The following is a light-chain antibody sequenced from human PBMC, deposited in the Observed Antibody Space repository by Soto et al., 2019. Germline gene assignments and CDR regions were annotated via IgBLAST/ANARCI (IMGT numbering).Light chain of an antibody. CDR3: QQYGRPLLT. CDR2: GAS. Sequence: EIVLTQSPGTLSLSPGERATLSCRASQSVSSSYLAWYQQKPGQAPRLLIYGASSRATGVPDRFSGSGSGTDFTLTISRLEPEDFAVYYCQQYGRPLLTFGGGTKVDIK. CDR1: QSVSSSY. V-gene: IGKV3-20*01. J-gene: IGKJ4*01.